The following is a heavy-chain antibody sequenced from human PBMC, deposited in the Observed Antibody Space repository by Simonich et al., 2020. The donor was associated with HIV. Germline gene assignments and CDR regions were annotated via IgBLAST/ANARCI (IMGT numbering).Heavy chain of an antibody. CDR3: ARRSGYALDY. D-gene: IGHD5-12*01. CDR1: GGSFSGYY. CDR2: IDHSEST. V-gene: IGHV4-34*01. Sequence: QVHLQQWGAGLLKPSETLSLTCAVYGGSFSGYYWSWIRQPPGKGLEWIGEIDHSESTSYNPSLKRRVTMSVDTSKNQFSLKLTSVTAADTAVYYCARRSGYALDYWCQGTLVTVSS. J-gene: IGHJ4*02.